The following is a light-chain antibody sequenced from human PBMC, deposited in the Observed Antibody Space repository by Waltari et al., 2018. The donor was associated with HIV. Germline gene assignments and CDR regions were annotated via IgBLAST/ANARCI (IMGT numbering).Light chain of an antibody. CDR3: QQYYTTPPT. J-gene: IGKJ1*01. V-gene: IGKV4-1*01. CDR1: QSLLSSSKNENF. CDR2: SAS. Sequence: DIVMTQSPHSLALSLGERATINCKSSQSLLSSSKNENFLAWYQQKPGQTPQLLIYSASTRGSGVPARFSGSGSGTDFTLTINSLQSGDVAVYFFQQYYTTPPTFGQGTRVEIK.